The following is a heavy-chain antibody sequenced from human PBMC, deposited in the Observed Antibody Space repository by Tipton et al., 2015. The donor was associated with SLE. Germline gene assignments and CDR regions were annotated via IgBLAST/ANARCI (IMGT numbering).Heavy chain of an antibody. CDR3: ARTSSSWSSYFDY. J-gene: IGHJ4*02. D-gene: IGHD6-13*01. CDR2: ISSSGSTI. CDR1: GFTFSSYE. V-gene: IGHV3-48*03. Sequence: GSLRLSCAASGFTFSSYEMNWVRQAPGKGLEWVSYISSSGSTIYYADSVKGRFTISRDNAKNSLYLQMNSLRAEDTAVYYCARTSSSWSSYFDYWGQGTLVTVSS.